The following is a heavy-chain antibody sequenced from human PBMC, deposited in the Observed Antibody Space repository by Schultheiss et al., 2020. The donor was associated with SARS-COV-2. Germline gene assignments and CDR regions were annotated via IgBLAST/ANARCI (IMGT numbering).Heavy chain of an antibody. Sequence: GGSLRLSCAASGFTVSSNYMSWVRQAPGKGLEWVANIKQDGSEKYYVDSVKGRFTISRDNSKNTLYLQMGSLRAEDTAVYYCASTRWARGIVVVPAALFLDYWGQGTLVTVSS. D-gene: IGHD2-2*01. CDR2: IKQDGSEK. V-gene: IGHV3-7*03. CDR1: GFTVSSNY. CDR3: ASTRWARGIVVVPAALFLDY. J-gene: IGHJ4*02.